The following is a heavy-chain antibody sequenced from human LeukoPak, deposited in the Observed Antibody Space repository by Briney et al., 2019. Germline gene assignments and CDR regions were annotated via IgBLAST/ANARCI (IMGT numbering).Heavy chain of an antibody. V-gene: IGHV3-23*01. J-gene: IGHJ4*02. CDR2: INGRGGDK. CDR1: GFVFNTYA. Sequence: GGSLRLSCAASGFVFNTYAMSWVRQAPGTGLEWVSDINGRGGDKYYAGSVKGRFTISRDNSKNTLYLQMDSLRAEDTAVYYCAKCGNSGCHLIDYWGQGTLVTVSS. D-gene: IGHD5-12*01. CDR3: AKCGNSGCHLIDY.